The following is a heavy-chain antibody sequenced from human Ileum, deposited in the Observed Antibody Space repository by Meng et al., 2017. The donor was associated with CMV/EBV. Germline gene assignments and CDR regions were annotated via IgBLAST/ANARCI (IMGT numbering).Heavy chain of an antibody. Sequence: QITLKESGPTLXXXXXAXTLXXXXSGFSLTTNGVGVGWIRQPPGEALEWLAVIYWDDDKRYSPSLKTRLTIMKDTSKNQVVLTVTNVDPVDTATYYCAHRRGSSSPWAWGDFEYWGQGILVTVSS. CDR3: AHRRGSSSPWAWGDFEY. V-gene: IGHV2-5*02. CDR1: GFSLTTNGVG. D-gene: IGHD2-2*01. J-gene: IGHJ4*02. CDR2: IYWDDDK.